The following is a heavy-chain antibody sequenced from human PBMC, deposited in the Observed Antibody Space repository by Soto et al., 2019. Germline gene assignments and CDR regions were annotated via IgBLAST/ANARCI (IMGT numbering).Heavy chain of an antibody. D-gene: IGHD6-19*01. CDR3: ERGAGQWLVRSYYYGMDV. CDR2: INHSGTT. Sequence: QVQLQQWGAGLLKPSETLSLTCAVYGGSFSGYYWSWFRQPPGKGLEWIGEINHSGTTNYNPSLKTRVTISVDTSKNQLSLRLSSVTAAATAVYYCERGAGQWLVRSYYYGMDVWGQGTTVTPSS. V-gene: IGHV4-34*01. J-gene: IGHJ6*02. CDR1: GGSFSGYY.